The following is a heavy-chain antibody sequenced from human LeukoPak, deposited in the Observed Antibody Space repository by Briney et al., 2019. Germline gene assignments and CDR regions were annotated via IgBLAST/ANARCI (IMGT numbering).Heavy chain of an antibody. CDR2: ISYDGSNK. D-gene: IGHD3-22*01. Sequence: GRSLRLSCTASGFAFISYSMHWVRQAPGKGLGWVAVISYDGSNKYYADSVKGRFTISRDSSKNTLYLQMNSLRDEDTAVYYFARPYYYDSSGYYLDDWGQGTLVTVSS. V-gene: IGHV3-30*04. CDR1: GFAFISYS. CDR3: ARPYYYDSSGYYLDD. J-gene: IGHJ4*02.